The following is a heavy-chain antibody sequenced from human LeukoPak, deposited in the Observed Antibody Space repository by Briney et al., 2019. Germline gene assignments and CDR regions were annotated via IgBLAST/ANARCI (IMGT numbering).Heavy chain of an antibody. CDR1: GFTFSSYW. V-gene: IGHV3-7*01. Sequence: GGSLRLSCAVSGFTFSSYWMNWVRQAPGKGLEWVGNIKEDGSEKNYVDSVKGRFTISRDNAKNSLYLQMNSLRAEDTAVYYCARVPYMDVWGKGTTVTVSS. J-gene: IGHJ6*03. CDR2: IKEDGSEK. CDR3: ARVPYMDV.